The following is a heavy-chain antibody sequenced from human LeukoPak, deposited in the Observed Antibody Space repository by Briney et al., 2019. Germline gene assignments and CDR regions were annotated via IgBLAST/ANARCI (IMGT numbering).Heavy chain of an antibody. D-gene: IGHD2-2*01. CDR3: ARGHRRCSSTSCPNWFDP. CDR2: IYYSGST. V-gene: IGHV4-4*07. Sequence: SETLSLTCTVSGGSISSYYWSWIRQPAGKGLEWIGSIYYSGSTYYNPSLKSRVTISVDTSKNQFSLKLSSVTAADTAVYYCARGHRRCSSTSCPNWFDPWGQGTLVTVSS. CDR1: GGSISSYY. J-gene: IGHJ5*02.